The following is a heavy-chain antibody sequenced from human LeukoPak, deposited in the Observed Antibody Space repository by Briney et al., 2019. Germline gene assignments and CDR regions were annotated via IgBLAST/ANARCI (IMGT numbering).Heavy chain of an antibody. CDR3: ARSMAMVRGVIIWIAPRADY. CDR2: INPSGGST. V-gene: IGHV1-46*01. Sequence: ASVKVSCKASGYTFTSYYMHWVRQAPGQGLEWMGIINPSGGSTSYAQKFQGRVTMTRDTSTSTVYMELSSLRSEDTAVYYCARSMAMVRGVIIWIAPRADYWGQGTPVTVSS. J-gene: IGHJ4*02. CDR1: GYTFTSYY. D-gene: IGHD3-10*01.